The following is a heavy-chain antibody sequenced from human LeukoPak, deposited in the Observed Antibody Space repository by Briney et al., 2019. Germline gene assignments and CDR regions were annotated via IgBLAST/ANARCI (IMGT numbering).Heavy chain of an antibody. CDR1: GFTVSSDY. D-gene: IGHD3-22*01. Sequence: PGGSLGLSCAASGFTVSSDYMSWVRQAPGKGLEWVSVLYSGGYTSYADSVKGRFTISRDNSKNTLYLQMNNLSAEDTAVYYCARDKHDSSGYYTPTFFDHWGQGTLVTVSS. V-gene: IGHV3-53*01. CDR2: LYSGGYT. CDR3: ARDKHDSSGYYTPTFFDH. J-gene: IGHJ4*02.